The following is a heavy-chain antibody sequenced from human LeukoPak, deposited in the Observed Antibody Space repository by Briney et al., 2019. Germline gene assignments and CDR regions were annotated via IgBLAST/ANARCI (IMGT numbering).Heavy chain of an antibody. D-gene: IGHD1-1*01. CDR1: GGSISSGSYY. CDR3: ARVQLERRRGYAFDI. V-gene: IGHV4-61*02. Sequence: PSEALSLTCTVSGGSISSGSYYWSWIRQPAGKGLEWIGRIYTSGSTNYNPSLKSRVTISVDTSKNQFSLKLSSVTAADTAVYYCARVQLERRRGYAFDIWGQGTMVTVSS. J-gene: IGHJ3*02. CDR2: IYTSGST.